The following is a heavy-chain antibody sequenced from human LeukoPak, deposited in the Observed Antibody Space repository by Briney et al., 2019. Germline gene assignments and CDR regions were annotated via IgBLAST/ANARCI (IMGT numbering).Heavy chain of an antibody. D-gene: IGHD2-15*01. Sequence: GGSLRLSCAASGFTFSSYAMSWVRQAPGKGLEWVSAISGSGGSTYYADSVKGRFTISRDNSKNTLYLQMNSLRAEDTAVYYCARALRSCSGGSCYDPYYYYGMDVWGQGTTVTVSS. V-gene: IGHV3-23*01. CDR3: ARALRSCSGGSCYDPYYYYGMDV. CDR2: ISGSGGST. CDR1: GFTFSSYA. J-gene: IGHJ6*02.